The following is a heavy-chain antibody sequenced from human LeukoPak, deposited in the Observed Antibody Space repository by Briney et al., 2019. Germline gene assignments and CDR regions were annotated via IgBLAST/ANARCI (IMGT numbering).Heavy chain of an antibody. CDR2: INGDGSST. CDR3: AREEGY. CDR1: GFTFSSYW. J-gene: IGHJ4*02. Sequence: GGSLRLSCAASGFTFSSYWMHWVRQAPGKGLVWVSRINGDGSSTRYADSVKGRFTISRDNAKNSVFLQMNSLRAEDTATYYCAREEGYWGQGTLVTVSS. V-gene: IGHV3-74*01.